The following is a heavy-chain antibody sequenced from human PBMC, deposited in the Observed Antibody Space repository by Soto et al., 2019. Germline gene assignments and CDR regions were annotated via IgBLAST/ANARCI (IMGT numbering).Heavy chain of an antibody. Sequence: PPEPPSLSGPLSGFSIGAYYSIWIRQPAGKGLEWIGRIFSSGSTNYNPSLKSRVTMSVDTSKNQFSLKLSSVTAADTAVYYCARGIQAEKLDYWGQGTLV. CDR1: GFSIGAYY. J-gene: IGHJ4*02. CDR2: IFSSGST. V-gene: IGHV4-4*07. CDR3: ARGIQAEKLDY. D-gene: IGHD3-3*02.